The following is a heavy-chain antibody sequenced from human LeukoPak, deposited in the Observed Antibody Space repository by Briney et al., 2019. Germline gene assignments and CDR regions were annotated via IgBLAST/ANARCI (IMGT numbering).Heavy chain of an antibody. V-gene: IGHV3-15*01. Sequence: PGGSLRLSCAASGFTFSNAWMSWVRQAPGKGLEWVGRIKSKTDGGTTDYAAPVKGRFTISRDDSKNTLYLQVHSLKTEDTAVYYCITDRPTYYYDSSGYYFDYWGQGTLVTVSS. CDR1: GFTFSNAW. D-gene: IGHD3-22*01. J-gene: IGHJ4*02. CDR2: IKSKTDGGTT. CDR3: ITDRPTYYYDSSGYYFDY.